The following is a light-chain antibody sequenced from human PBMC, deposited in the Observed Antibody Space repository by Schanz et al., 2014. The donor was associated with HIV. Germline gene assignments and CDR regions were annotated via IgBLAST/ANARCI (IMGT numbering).Light chain of an antibody. CDR1: RSNIGAGYD. Sequence: QSVLAQPPSVSGAPGQRVAISCTGSRSNIGAGYDVHWYQQLPGTGPKLLIYGNSNRPSGVPDRFSGSKSGTSASLAITGLQAEDEADYYCQSYDSSLSGSVFGGGTKLTVL. V-gene: IGLV1-40*01. J-gene: IGLJ3*02. CDR2: GNS. CDR3: QSYDSSLSGSV.